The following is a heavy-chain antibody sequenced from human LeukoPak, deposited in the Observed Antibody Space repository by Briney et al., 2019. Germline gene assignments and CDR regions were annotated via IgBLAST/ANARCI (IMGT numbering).Heavy chain of an antibody. CDR1: GGTFSSYA. CDR2: IIPIFGTA. D-gene: IGHD3-22*01. V-gene: IGHV1-69*13. CDR3: ASVSGYDSSGYPSDY. Sequence: GASVKVSCKASGGTFSSYAISWVRQATGQGLEWMGGIIPIFGTANYAQKFQGRVTITADESTSTAYMELSSLRSEDTAVYYCASVSGYDSSGYPSDYWGQGTLVTVSS. J-gene: IGHJ4*02.